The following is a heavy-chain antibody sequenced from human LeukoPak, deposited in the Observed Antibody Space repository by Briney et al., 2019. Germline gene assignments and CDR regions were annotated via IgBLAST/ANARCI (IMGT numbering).Heavy chain of an antibody. Sequence: GGSLRLSCAASGFTFSSYAMSWVRQAPGKGVEWVSAISGSGGSTYYADSVKGRFTISRDNSKNTLYLQMNSLRAEDTAVYYCAKDKGVGATFYFGYVDVWGKGTTVTVSS. D-gene: IGHD1-26*01. J-gene: IGHJ6*03. CDR1: GFTFSSYA. CDR2: ISGSGGST. V-gene: IGHV3-23*01. CDR3: AKDKGVGATFYFGYVDV.